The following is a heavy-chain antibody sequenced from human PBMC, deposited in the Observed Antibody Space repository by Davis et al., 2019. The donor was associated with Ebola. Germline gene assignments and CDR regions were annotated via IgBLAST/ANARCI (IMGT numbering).Heavy chain of an antibody. CDR2: IYYSGST. CDR3: ARGLLGYCSGGSCYHWFDP. CDR1: GGSISSHY. J-gene: IGHJ5*02. Sequence: PGGSLRLSCAVYGGSISSHYWSWIRQPPGKGLEWIGYIYYSGSTNYNPSLKSRVTISVDTSKNQFSLKLSSVTAADTAVYYCARGLLGYCSGGSCYHWFDPWGQGTLVTVSS. V-gene: IGHV4-59*11. D-gene: IGHD2-15*01.